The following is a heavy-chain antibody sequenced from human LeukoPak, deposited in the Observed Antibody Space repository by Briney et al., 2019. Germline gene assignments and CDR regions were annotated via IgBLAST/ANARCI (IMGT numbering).Heavy chain of an antibody. CDR2: ISFDGKTK. Sequence: PGRSLRLSCAASGFTFSSYGMHWVRQAPGKGLEWVSDISFDGKTKYYTDSVKGRCTISRDNFKNTLYLQMNSLRAEDTAVYYCAKEMSSSNIDHCGQGTLVTVSS. V-gene: IGHV3-30*18. CDR1: GFTFSSYG. CDR3: AKEMSSSNIDH. D-gene: IGHD2-2*01. J-gene: IGHJ4*02.